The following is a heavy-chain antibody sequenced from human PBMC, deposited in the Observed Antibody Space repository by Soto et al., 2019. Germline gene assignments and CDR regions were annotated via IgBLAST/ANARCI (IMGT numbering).Heavy chain of an antibody. CDR2: ISGSGGST. CDR1: GFTFSSYA. Sequence: PGGSLRLSCAASGFTFSSYAMSWVRQAPGKGLEWVSAISGSGGSTYYADSVKGRFTISRDNSKNTLYLQMNSLRAEDTAVYYCAKDGIYCSGGSCPGDYWGQGTLVTVSS. V-gene: IGHV3-23*01. CDR3: AKDGIYCSGGSCPGDY. D-gene: IGHD2-15*01. J-gene: IGHJ4*02.